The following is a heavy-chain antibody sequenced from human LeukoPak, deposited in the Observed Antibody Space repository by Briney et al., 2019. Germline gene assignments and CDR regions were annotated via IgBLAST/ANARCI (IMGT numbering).Heavy chain of an antibody. CDR2: INPNSGGT. D-gene: IGHD3-10*01. J-gene: IGHJ5*02. CDR3: ARNGAASGSYYTKGHWFDP. Sequence: GASVKVSCKASGYTFTGYYMHWVRQAPGQGLEWMGWINPNSGGTNYAQKFQGRVTMTRDTSISTAYMELSRLRSDDTAVYYCARNGAASGSYYTKGHWFDPWGQGTLVTVSS. CDR1: GYTFTGYY. V-gene: IGHV1-2*02.